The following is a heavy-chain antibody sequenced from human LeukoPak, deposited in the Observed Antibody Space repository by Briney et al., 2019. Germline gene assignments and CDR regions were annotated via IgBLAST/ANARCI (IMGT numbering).Heavy chain of an antibody. V-gene: IGHV3-30-3*01. CDR2: ISSDGNKK. Sequence: GVSLRLSCATSGFTFTTYAMQGVRQAPGKGLEWVAVISSDGNKKNYADSVKGRFTISKDSSKNTLYLQMNTLRAEDTALYYCARDVGRDTITTEIEYWGQGTLVTVYS. D-gene: IGHD4-11*01. J-gene: IGHJ4*02. CDR1: GFTFTTYA. CDR3: ARDVGRDTITTEIEY.